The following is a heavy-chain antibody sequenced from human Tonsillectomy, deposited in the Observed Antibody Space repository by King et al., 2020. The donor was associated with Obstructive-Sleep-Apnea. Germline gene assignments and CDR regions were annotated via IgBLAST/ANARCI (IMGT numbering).Heavy chain of an antibody. Sequence: VQLVESGGGLVQPGGSLRLSCAASGFTFSSYAMSWVRQAPAKGLEWVSIISGRGDNIYYADSVKGRFTISRDNSQNMLSLQMNSLRAEDTAVYYCAREPWLGVGGNDYFDYWGQGTLVTVSS. CDR2: ISGRGDNI. CDR3: AREPWLGVGGNDYFDY. CDR1: GFTFSSYA. V-gene: IGHV3-23*04. J-gene: IGHJ4*02. D-gene: IGHD3-10*01.